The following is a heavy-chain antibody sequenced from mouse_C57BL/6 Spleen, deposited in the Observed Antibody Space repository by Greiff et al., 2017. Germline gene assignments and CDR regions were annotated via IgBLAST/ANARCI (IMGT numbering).Heavy chain of an antibody. CDR3: ARSGTTVVADY. CDR2: IDPSDSET. CDR1: GYTFTSYW. Sequence: VKLQQPGAELVRPGSSVKLSCKASGYTFTSYWMHWVKQRPIQGLEWIGNIDPSDSETHYNQKFKDKATLTVDKSSSTAYMQLSSLTSEDSAVYYCARSGTTVVADYWGQGTTLTVSS. V-gene: IGHV1-52*01. D-gene: IGHD1-1*01. J-gene: IGHJ2*01.